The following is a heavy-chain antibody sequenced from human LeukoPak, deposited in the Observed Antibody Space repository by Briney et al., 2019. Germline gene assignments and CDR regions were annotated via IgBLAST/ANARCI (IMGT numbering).Heavy chain of an antibody. D-gene: IGHD3-22*01. CDR1: GYTFTSYG. J-gene: IGHJ4*02. Sequence: ASVKVSFKASGYTFTSYGISWVRQAPGQGLEWMGWISAYNGNTNYAQKLQGRVTMTTDTSTSTAYMELRSLRSDDTAVYYRARDSRITMIVVADPADYWGQGTLVTVSS. CDR3: ARDSRITMIVVADPADY. CDR2: ISAYNGNT. V-gene: IGHV1-18*01.